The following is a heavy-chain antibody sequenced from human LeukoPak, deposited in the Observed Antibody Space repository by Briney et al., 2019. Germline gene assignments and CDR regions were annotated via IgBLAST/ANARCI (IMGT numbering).Heavy chain of an antibody. D-gene: IGHD2-2*01. J-gene: IGHJ4*02. V-gene: IGHV4-34*01. CDR2: INHSGST. CDR3: ARGASGYCNSTSCYYFDY. CDR1: GGSFSGYY. Sequence: PSETLSLTCAVYGGSFSGYYWSWIRQPPGKGLEWIGEINHSGSTNYNPSLKSRVTISVDTSKNQFSLKLSSVTAADTAVYYCARGASGYCNSTSCYYFDYWGQGTLVTVSS.